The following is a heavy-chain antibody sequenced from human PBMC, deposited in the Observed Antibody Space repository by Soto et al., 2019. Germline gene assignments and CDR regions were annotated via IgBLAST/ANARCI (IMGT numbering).Heavy chain of an antibody. CDR1: SYIFTKHC. CDR2: INTNRGDT. D-gene: IGHD3-10*01. V-gene: IGHV1-2*02. Sequence: VNGSCKTSSYIFTKHCIHRVRQAPGQRNKWMGWINTNRGDTKFAPRFQGRVTMTGNTSTSTAYMELTSLRPDDTAVYFCAEDGVPVEFAFELWDEGPMV. J-gene: IGHJ3*01. CDR3: AEDGVPVEFAFEL.